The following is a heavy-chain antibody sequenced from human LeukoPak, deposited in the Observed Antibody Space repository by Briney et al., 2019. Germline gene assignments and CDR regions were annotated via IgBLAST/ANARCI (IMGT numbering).Heavy chain of an antibody. V-gene: IGHV4-39*01. J-gene: IGHJ4*02. Sequence: PSETLSLTCTVSGGSISSSSYYWGWIRQPPGKGLEWIGSIYYSGSTYYNPSLKSRVTISVDTSKNQFSLKLSSVTAADTAVYYCARRITIFGVVQFDYWGQGTLVTVSS. CDR1: GGSISSSSYY. CDR3: ARRITIFGVVQFDY. CDR2: IYYSGST. D-gene: IGHD3-3*01.